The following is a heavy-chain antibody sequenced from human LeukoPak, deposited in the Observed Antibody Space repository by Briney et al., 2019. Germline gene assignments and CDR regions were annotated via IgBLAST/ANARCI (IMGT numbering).Heavy chain of an antibody. V-gene: IGHV3-48*03. CDR3: ARVSREVLIWFGEFDY. D-gene: IGHD3-10*01. CDR1: GFTFSSYE. J-gene: IGHJ4*02. Sequence: PGGSLRLSCAASGFTFSSYEMNWVRQAPGKGLEWVSYISSSGITIYYADSVKGRFTVSRDNAKNSLYLQMNSLRAEDTAVYYCARVSREVLIWFGEFDYWGQGTLVTVSS. CDR2: ISSSGITI.